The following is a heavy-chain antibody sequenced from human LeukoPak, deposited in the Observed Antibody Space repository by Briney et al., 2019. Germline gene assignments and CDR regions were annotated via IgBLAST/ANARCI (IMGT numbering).Heavy chain of an antibody. Sequence: GESLKISCKASGYSFTNYWIGWGRQMPGKGLEWMGTIYPGDSDTRYRPSFQGQVTISADKSTSTAYLQWGSLKASDTAMYYCARLGLETYASRGYYYFDYWGQGALVTVSS. CDR2: IYPGDSDT. J-gene: IGHJ4*02. D-gene: IGHD3-22*01. CDR3: ARLGLETYASRGYYYFDY. V-gene: IGHV5-51*01. CDR1: GYSFTNYW.